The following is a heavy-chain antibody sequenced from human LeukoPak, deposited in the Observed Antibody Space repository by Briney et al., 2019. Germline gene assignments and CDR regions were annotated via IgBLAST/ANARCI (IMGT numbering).Heavy chain of an antibody. Sequence: GGSLRLSCAASGFTFSSYGMHWVRQAPGKGLEWVAVISYDGSNKYYADSVKGRFTISRDNSKNTLYLQMNSLRAEDTAVYYCAKAEKGSGSVGCYYGMDVWGQGTTVTVSS. CDR3: AKAEKGSGSVGCYYGMDV. J-gene: IGHJ6*02. CDR1: GFTFSSYG. D-gene: IGHD3-10*01. CDR2: ISYDGSNK. V-gene: IGHV3-30*18.